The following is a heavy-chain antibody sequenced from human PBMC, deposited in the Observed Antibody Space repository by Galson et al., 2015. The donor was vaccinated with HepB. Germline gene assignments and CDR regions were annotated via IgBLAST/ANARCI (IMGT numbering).Heavy chain of an antibody. J-gene: IGHJ6*02. Sequence: SVKVSCKASGYTFSSYGISWVRQAPGQGLEWMGWISVYKGNTNYAQKVQGRVTMTTGTSTSTVYMELRSLRSDDTAVYYCARDRVVAVPPFGYYYHGLDVWGQGTTVTVSS. D-gene: IGHD2-15*01. V-gene: IGHV1-18*04. CDR1: GYTFSSYG. CDR3: ARDRVVAVPPFGYYYHGLDV. CDR2: ISVYKGNT.